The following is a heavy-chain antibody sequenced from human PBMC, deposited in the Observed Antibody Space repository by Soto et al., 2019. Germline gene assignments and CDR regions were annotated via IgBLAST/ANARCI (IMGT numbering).Heavy chain of an antibody. Sequence: ASVKVSCKASGYTFSSYAVQWLRQAPGQSLEWIGWIHAGNGDTKYSQKFHGRVTLTRDTSANTAYMDLSSLRSEDTAVYYCARVPRYTSYIVVVPAVVFDDWFVPWGQGTLVTVSS. CDR1: GYTFSSYA. CDR3: ARVPRYTSYIVVVPAVVFDDWFVP. V-gene: IGHV1-3*01. D-gene: IGHD2-2*01. CDR2: IHAGNGDT. J-gene: IGHJ5*02.